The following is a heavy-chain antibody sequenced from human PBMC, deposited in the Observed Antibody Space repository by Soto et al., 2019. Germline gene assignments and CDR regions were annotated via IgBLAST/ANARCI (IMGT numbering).Heavy chain of an antibody. J-gene: IGHJ6*02. V-gene: IGHV3-30-3*01. CDR1: GFTFSSYA. Sequence: PGGSLRLSCAASGFTFSSYAMHWVRQAPGKGLEWVAVISYDGSNKYYADSVKGRFTISRDNSKNTLYLQMNSLRAEDTAVYYCARDSIVSLQPPLSYYYYYGMDVWGQGTTVTVSS. D-gene: IGHD3-16*02. CDR3: ARDSIVSLQPPLSYYYYYGMDV. CDR2: ISYDGSNK.